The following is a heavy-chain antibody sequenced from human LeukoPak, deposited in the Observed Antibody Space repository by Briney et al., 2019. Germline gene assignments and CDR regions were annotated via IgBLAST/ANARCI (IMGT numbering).Heavy chain of an antibody. Sequence: ASVKVSCKASGYTFTSYYMHWVRQAPGQGLEWMAIINPSGGTTNYAQKFQGRVTMTRDTSTSTVYMELTSLRSEDTAVYYCARDFRPGYDSSDYYYSGDYWGQGALVTVSS. V-gene: IGHV1-46*01. CDR3: ARDFRPGYDSSDYYYSGDY. CDR1: GYTFTSYY. J-gene: IGHJ4*02. CDR2: INPSGGTT. D-gene: IGHD3-22*01.